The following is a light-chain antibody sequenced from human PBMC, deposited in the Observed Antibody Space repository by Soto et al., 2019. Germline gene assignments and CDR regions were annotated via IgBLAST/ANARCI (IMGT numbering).Light chain of an antibody. CDR3: QQYNNWPWT. J-gene: IGKJ1*01. V-gene: IGKV3-15*01. CDR1: QSVSSN. Sequence: DILMTQSPATLSLSPGERATLSCRASQSVSSNLAWYQQKPGQAPRLLIYGASTRATGIPARFSGSGSGTEFTLTISSLQSEDFAVYYCQQYNNWPWTFGQGTKVDI. CDR2: GAS.